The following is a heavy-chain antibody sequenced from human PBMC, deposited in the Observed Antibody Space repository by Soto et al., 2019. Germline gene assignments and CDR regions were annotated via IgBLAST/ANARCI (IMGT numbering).Heavy chain of an antibody. D-gene: IGHD6-13*01. Sequence: SETLSLTCTVSVDSITTYYWSWIRQPAGKGLEWIGRIDASGDTNYNPSLNSRVTMSIDTSKKQFSLKLTSVTAADTAIYYCARYSNNWFQTEGMDVWGQGTTVTVSS. J-gene: IGHJ6*02. V-gene: IGHV4-4*07. CDR3: ARYSNNWFQTEGMDV. CDR2: IDASGDT. CDR1: VDSITTYY.